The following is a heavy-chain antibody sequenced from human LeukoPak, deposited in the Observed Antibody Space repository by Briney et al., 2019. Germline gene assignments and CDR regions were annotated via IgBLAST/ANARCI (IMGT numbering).Heavy chain of an antibody. CDR1: GFTFSSYS. CDR3: AKYDSSGYYYGYFDY. J-gene: IGHJ4*02. CDR2: IYSGGST. Sequence: GGSLRLSCAASGFTFSSYSMNWVRQAPGKGLEWVSVIYSGGSTYYADSVKGRFTISRDNSKNTLYLQMNSLRAEDTAVYYCAKYDSSGYYYGYFDYWGQGTLVTVSS. V-gene: IGHV3-66*01. D-gene: IGHD3-22*01.